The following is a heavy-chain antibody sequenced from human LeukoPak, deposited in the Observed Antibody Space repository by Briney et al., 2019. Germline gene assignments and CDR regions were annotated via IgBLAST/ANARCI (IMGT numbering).Heavy chain of an antibody. D-gene: IGHD2-21*02. CDR1: GGSISSSSYY. J-gene: IGHJ4*02. Sequence: SETLSLTCTVSGGSISSSSYYWGWIRQPPGKGLEWIGSMYYSGSTSYNPSLKSRVTISLDTSKNQFSLKLSSVTAADTAVYYCATPYCGGNCYLNPYFDYWGQGTLVTVSS. V-gene: IGHV4-39*07. CDR2: MYYSGST. CDR3: ATPYCGGNCYLNPYFDY.